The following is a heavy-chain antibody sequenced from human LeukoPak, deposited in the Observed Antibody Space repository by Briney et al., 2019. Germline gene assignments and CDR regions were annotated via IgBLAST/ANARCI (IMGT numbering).Heavy chain of an antibody. D-gene: IGHD3-3*01. V-gene: IGHV3-30*02. Sequence: PGGSLRLSCAASGFTFSSYGMHWVRQAPGKGLEWVAFIRYDGSNKYYADSVKGRFTISRDNSKNTLYLQMNSLRAEDTAVYYCAKGVPITGFWSGYCTDWFDPWGQGTLVTVSS. CDR3: AKGVPITGFWSGYCTDWFDP. CDR2: IRYDGSNK. J-gene: IGHJ5*02. CDR1: GFTFSSYG.